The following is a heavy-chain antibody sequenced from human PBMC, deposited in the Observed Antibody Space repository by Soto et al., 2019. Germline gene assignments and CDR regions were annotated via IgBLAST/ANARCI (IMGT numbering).Heavy chain of an antibody. V-gene: IGHV4-31*03. CDR3: ARDTVGGSCYDY. CDR1: GGSISSGGYY. Sequence: SETLSLTCTVSGGSISSGGYYWSWIRQHPGKGLEWIGYIYYSGSTYYNPSLKSRVTISVDTSKNQFSLKLSSVTAADTAVYYCARDTVGGSCYDYWGQGTLVTVSS. J-gene: IGHJ4*02. CDR2: IYYSGST. D-gene: IGHD2-15*01.